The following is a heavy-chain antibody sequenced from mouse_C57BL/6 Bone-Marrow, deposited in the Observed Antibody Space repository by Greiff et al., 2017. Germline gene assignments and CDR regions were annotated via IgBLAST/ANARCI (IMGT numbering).Heavy chain of an antibody. CDR3: ARDYYGSPYFDY. V-gene: IGHV1-76*01. CDR2: IYPGSGNT. Sequence: VKLVESGAELVRPGASVKLSCKASGYTFTDYYINWVKQRPGQGLEWIARIYPGSGNTYYNEKFKGKATLTAEKSSSTAYMQLSSLTSEDSAVYFCARDYYGSPYFDYWGQGTTLTVSS. J-gene: IGHJ2*01. CDR1: GYTFTDYY. D-gene: IGHD1-1*01.